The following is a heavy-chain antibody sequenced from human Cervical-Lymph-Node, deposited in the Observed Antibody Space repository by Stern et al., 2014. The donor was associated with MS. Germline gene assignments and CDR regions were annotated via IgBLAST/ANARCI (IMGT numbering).Heavy chain of an antibody. CDR3: ATELGPVPTYGTDY. Sequence: VQLVESGGGLVKPGGSLRLSCAASGFTFTIAWMSWVRQAPGKGLEWVGRIKTKTEGGTSDYAAPVKGRFTISRDDSKNTVYLQMNGLKTEDTAVYYCATELGPVPTYGTDYWGQGTLVTVSS. D-gene: IGHD1-14*01. CDR2: IKTKTEGGTS. J-gene: IGHJ4*02. V-gene: IGHV3-15*01. CDR1: GFTFTIAW.